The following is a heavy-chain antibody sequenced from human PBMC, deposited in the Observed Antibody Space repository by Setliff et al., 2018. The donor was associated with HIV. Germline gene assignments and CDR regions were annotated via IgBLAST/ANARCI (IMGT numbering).Heavy chain of an antibody. CDR3: ARQGNIVVVTSFDY. V-gene: IGHV4-39*07. J-gene: IGHJ4*02. Sequence: SSETLSLTCTVSGGSISTSNYYWGWVRQPPGKGLEWVGNVDYTGGTYYNPSLKSRVTISVDTSKNQFSLRLNSVTAADTAVYYCARQGNIVVVTSFDYWGQGTLVTVSS. CDR1: GGSISTSNYY. CDR2: VDYTGGT. D-gene: IGHD2-21*02.